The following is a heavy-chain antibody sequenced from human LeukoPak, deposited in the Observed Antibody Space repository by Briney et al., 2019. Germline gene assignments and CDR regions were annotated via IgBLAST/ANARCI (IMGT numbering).Heavy chain of an antibody. J-gene: IGHJ6*03. V-gene: IGHV3-21*01. CDR2: ISSSSSYI. CDR1: RFTFSSYS. CDR3: ARVVRDIVVVPAAMGDHYYYYYYMDV. Sequence: GGSLRLSCAASRFTFSSYSMNWVRQAPGKGLEWVSSISSSSSYIYYADSVKGRFTISRDNAKNSLYLQMNSLRAEDTAVYYCARVVRDIVVVPAAMGDHYYYYYYMDVWGKGTTVTVSS. D-gene: IGHD2-2*01.